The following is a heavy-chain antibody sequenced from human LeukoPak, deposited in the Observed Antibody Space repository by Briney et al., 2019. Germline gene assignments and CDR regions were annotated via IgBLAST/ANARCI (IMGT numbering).Heavy chain of an antibody. V-gene: IGHV3-11*01. CDR3: ARDPAGQWLVSGMDV. Sequence: GGSLRLSCAASGFTFSDYYMSWIRQAPGKGLEWVSYISSSGSTIYYADSVKGRFTISRDNAKNSLYLQMDSLRAEDTAVYYCARDPAGQWLVSGMDVWGQGTTVTVSS. D-gene: IGHD6-19*01. CDR1: GFTFSDYY. CDR2: ISSSGSTI. J-gene: IGHJ6*02.